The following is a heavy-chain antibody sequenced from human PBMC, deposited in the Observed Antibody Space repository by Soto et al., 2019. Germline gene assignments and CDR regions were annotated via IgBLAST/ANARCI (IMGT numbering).Heavy chain of an antibody. Sequence: ASVKVSCKASGGTFSSYAISWVRQAPGQGLEWMGGIIPIFGTANYAQKFQGRVTITADESTSTAYMELSSLRSEDTAVYYCARVLGSSWYEAYYYYGMDVWGQGTTVTVSS. V-gene: IGHV1-69*13. CDR2: IIPIFGTA. D-gene: IGHD6-13*01. CDR1: GGTFSSYA. CDR3: ARVLGSSWYEAYYYYGMDV. J-gene: IGHJ6*02.